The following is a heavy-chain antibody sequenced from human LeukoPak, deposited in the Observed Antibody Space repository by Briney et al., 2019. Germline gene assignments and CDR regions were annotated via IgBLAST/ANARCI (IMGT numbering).Heavy chain of an antibody. CDR2: IYYSGST. V-gene: IGHV4-39*02. D-gene: IGHD4-17*01. CDR3: AKESELNDYGDYERTYRWFDP. J-gene: IGHJ5*02. Sequence: SETLSLTCTVSGGSISSSSYYWGWVRQPPGKGLEWIGSIYYSGSTYYNPSLKSRVTISVDTSKNQFSLKLSSVTAADTAVYYCAKESELNDYGDYERTYRWFDPWGQGTLVTVSS. CDR1: GGSISSSSYY.